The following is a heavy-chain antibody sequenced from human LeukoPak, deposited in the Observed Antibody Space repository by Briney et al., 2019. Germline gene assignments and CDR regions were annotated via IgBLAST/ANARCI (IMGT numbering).Heavy chain of an antibody. D-gene: IGHD6-19*01. CDR1: GYSFTSYW. Sequence: GESLKISCKGSGYSFTSYWIGWVRQMPGKGLEWMGIIYPGDSDTRYSPSFQGQVTISADKSISTAYLQWCSLKASDTAMYYCARRRYSSGWYSGYYFDYWGQGTLVTVSS. CDR3: ARRRYSSGWYSGYYFDY. J-gene: IGHJ4*02. CDR2: IYPGDSDT. V-gene: IGHV5-51*01.